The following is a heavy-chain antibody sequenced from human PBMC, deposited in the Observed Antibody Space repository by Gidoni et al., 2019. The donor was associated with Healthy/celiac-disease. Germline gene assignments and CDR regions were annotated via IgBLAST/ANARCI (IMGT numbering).Heavy chain of an antibody. J-gene: IGHJ6*02. CDR1: GGSISSYY. D-gene: IGHD3-10*01. Sequence: QVQLQESGPGLVKPSETLSLTCPVSGGSISSYYWSWIRQPPGKGLEWIGYIYYSGRTNYNPSLKSRVTISVDTSKNQFSLKLSSVTAADTAVYYCARDNRGWFGENRGMDVWGQGTTVTVSS. CDR2: IYYSGRT. V-gene: IGHV4-59*01. CDR3: ARDNRGWFGENRGMDV.